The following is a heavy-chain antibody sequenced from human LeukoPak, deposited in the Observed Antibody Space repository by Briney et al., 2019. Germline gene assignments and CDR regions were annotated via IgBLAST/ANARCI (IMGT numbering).Heavy chain of an antibody. J-gene: IGHJ4*02. D-gene: IGHD3-16*02. CDR2: INHSGST. CDR1: GGSFSGYY. V-gene: IGHV4-34*01. CDR3: ARIRYDYVWGSYRSSHFDY. Sequence: SETLSLTCAVYGGSFSGYYWSWIRQPPGKGREWIGEINHSGSTNNNPSVKSRVTISVDTSKNQISLKLSSVTAADTAVYYCARIRYDYVWGSYRSSHFDYWGQGTLVTVSS.